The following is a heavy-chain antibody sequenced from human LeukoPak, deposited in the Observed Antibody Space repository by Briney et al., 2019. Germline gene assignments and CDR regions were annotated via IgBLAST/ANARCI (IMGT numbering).Heavy chain of an antibody. CDR3: ARWFGEFSYFDY. Sequence: PSETLSLTCTVSGGSISSSSYYWGWIRQPPGKGLEWIGSIYYSGSTYYNPSLKSRVTISVDTSKNQFSLKLSSVTAADTAVYYCARWFGEFSYFDYWGQGTLVTVS. CDR2: IYYSGST. CDR1: GGSISSSSYY. J-gene: IGHJ4*02. V-gene: IGHV4-39*07. D-gene: IGHD3-10*01.